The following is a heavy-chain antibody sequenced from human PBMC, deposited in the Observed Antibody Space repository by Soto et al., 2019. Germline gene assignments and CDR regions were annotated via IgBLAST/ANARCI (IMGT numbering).Heavy chain of an antibody. CDR3: ARDRGYQLLHYYYYYGMDV. V-gene: IGHV1-69*08. J-gene: IGHJ6*02. D-gene: IGHD2-2*01. CDR1: GGTFSSYT. Sequence: QVQLVQSGAEVKKPGSSVKVSCKASGGTFSSYTISWVRQAPGQGLEWMGRIIPILGIANYAQKFQGRVTITADKXXSXAXXELSSLRSEDTAVYYCARDRGYQLLHYYYYYGMDVWGQGTTVTVSS. CDR2: IIPILGIA.